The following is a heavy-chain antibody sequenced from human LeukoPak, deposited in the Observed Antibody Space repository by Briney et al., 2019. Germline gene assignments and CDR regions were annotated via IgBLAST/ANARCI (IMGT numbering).Heavy chain of an antibody. D-gene: IGHD4-17*01. J-gene: IGHJ4*02. CDR1: GGSISSYY. Sequence: PSVTLSLTCTVSGGSISSYYWSWIRQPPGKGLEWIGYIYTSGSTNYNPSLKSRVTISVDTSKNQFSLKLSSVTAADTAVYYCARRSGDYGEGYFDYWGQGTLVTVSS. CDR2: IYTSGST. V-gene: IGHV4-4*09. CDR3: ARRSGDYGEGYFDY.